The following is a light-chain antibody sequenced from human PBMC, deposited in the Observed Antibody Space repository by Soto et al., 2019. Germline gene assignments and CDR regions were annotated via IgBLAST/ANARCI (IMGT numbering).Light chain of an antibody. CDR3: QQYNSFPT. Sequence: EIVMTQSPATLSVSAGDRATLSCRVSQSVSDNLAWYQQKPGQAPRLLIYGASIRATGVPARLSGSGYGTEFTLTISNLQSDDFATYFCQQYNSFPTFGQGTRVEIK. CDR2: GAS. J-gene: IGKJ1*01. V-gene: IGKV3-15*01. CDR1: QSVSDN.